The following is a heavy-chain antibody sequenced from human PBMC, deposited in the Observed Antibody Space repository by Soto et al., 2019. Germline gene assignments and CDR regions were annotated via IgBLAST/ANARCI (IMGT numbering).Heavy chain of an antibody. CDR2: IKSKTDGGTT. V-gene: IGHV3-15*01. Sequence: EVQLVESGGGLVKPGGSLRLSCAASGFTFSNAWMSWVRQAPGKGLEWVGRIKSKTDGGTTDYAAPVKGRFTISRDDSKNTLYLQMNSLKTEDTAVYYCTTFPGYCSSTSCYRYYYYGMDVWGQGTTVTVSS. CDR3: TTFPGYCSSTSCYRYYYYGMDV. J-gene: IGHJ6*02. D-gene: IGHD2-2*02. CDR1: GFTFSNAW.